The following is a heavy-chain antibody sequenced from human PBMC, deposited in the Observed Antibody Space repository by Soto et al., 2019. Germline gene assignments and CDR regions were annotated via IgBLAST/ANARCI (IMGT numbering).Heavy chain of an antibody. CDR1: GYTFTSYD. Sequence: ASVKVSCKASGYTFTSYDINWVRQATGQGLEWMGWMNPNSGNTGYAQKFQGRVTMTRNTSISTAYMELSSLRSEDTAVYYCARVGDYDFWSGYYLGVDYWGQGTLVTVSS. V-gene: IGHV1-8*01. CDR2: MNPNSGNT. D-gene: IGHD3-3*01. CDR3: ARVGDYDFWSGYYLGVDY. J-gene: IGHJ4*02.